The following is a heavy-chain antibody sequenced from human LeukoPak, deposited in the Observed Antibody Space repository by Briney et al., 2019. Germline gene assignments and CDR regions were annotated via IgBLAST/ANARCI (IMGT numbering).Heavy chain of an antibody. D-gene: IGHD4-17*01. V-gene: IGHV3-23*01. CDR2: ISGSGGST. Sequence: QSGGSLRLSCAASGFTFSSYAMSWVRQAPGKGLEWVSTISGSGGSTYYADSVKGRFTIPRDNSKNTLYLQMNSLRAEDTAVYYCAKDGISTVTYDYWGQGTLVTVSS. J-gene: IGHJ4*02. CDR1: GFTFSSYA. CDR3: AKDGISTVTYDY.